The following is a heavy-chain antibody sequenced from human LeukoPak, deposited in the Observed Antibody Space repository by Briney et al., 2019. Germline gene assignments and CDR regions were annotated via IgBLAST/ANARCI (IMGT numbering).Heavy chain of an antibody. V-gene: IGHV4-34*01. J-gene: IGHJ5*02. Sequence: PSETLSLTCAVYGGSFSGYYWSWIRQPPGKGLEWIGEINHSGGTNYNPSLKSRVTISVDTSKNQFSLKLSSVTAADTAVYYCARDAAITGIWFDPWGQGTLVTVSS. CDR2: INHSGGT. D-gene: IGHD1-20*01. CDR3: ARDAAITGIWFDP. CDR1: GGSFSGYY.